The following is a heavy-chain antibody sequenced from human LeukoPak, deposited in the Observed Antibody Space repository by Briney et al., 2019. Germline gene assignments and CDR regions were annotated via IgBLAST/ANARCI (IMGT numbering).Heavy chain of an antibody. CDR3: ARGPQKAYDIVSGSYRYHFDY. D-gene: IGHD3-16*02. J-gene: IGHJ4*02. Sequence: GASVKVSCKASGYTLTGYDINWVRQPTGQGLQWMGWMNPDSSNTGYAQKFQGRVTMTRNTSISTAYMELSSLRSEDTAVYYCARGPQKAYDIVSGSYRYHFDYWGQGTLVTVSS. CDR2: MNPDSSNT. V-gene: IGHV1-8*01. CDR1: GYTLTGYD.